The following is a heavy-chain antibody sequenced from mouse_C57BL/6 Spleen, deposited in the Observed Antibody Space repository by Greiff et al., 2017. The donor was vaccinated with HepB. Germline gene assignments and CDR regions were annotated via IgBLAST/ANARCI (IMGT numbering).Heavy chain of an antibody. CDR3: AREAGGAWFAY. CDR2: ISSGSSTI. CDR1: GFTFSDYG. J-gene: IGHJ3*01. Sequence: EVQRVESGGGLVKPGGSLKLSCAASGFTFSDYGMHWVRQAPEKGLEWVAYISSGSSTIYYADTVKGRFTISRDNAKNTLFLQMTSLRSEDTAMYYCAREAGGAWFAYWGHGTLVTVSA. V-gene: IGHV5-17*01.